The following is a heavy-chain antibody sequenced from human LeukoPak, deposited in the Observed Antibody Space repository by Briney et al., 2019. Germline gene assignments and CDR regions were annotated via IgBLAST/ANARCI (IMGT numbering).Heavy chain of an antibody. V-gene: IGHV4-30-2*01. CDR1: DDSISYESYY. CDR2: IYRGRT. CDR3: AGEGEYGDSYS. Sequence: SQTPSLTCAVSDDSISYESYYWNWIRQAPGKGPEWIGNIYRGRTRLNPSLTSRVAISVGMSKSQVSLSLTPVTAADTAIYYCAGEGEYGDSYSWGQGALVIVSA. J-gene: IGHJ5*02. D-gene: IGHD2-21*01.